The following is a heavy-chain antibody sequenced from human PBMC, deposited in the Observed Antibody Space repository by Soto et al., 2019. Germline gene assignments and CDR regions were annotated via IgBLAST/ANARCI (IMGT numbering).Heavy chain of an antibody. Sequence: SGKVSCKASGGTFSSYAISWVRQAPGQGLEWMGGVIPIFGTADYAQKFQGRVTITADESTSPAYMELSSLRSEDTAVYYCARIDTTYYGMHVWSQATTVTVSS. CDR3: ARIDTTYYGMHV. V-gene: IGHV1-69*13. J-gene: IGHJ6*02. CDR1: GGTFSSYA. CDR2: VIPIFGTA.